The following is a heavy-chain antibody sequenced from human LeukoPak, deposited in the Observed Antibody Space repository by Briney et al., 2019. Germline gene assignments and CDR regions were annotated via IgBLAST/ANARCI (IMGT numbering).Heavy chain of an antibody. CDR3: ARTTHYYGAAHFDY. V-gene: IGHV4-39*01. Sequence: PSETLSLTCTVSGGSISSSSYYWGWIRQPPGKGLEWIGSIYYSGSTYYNPSLKSRVTISVDTSKNQFSLKLSSVTAADTAVYYCARTTHYYGAAHFDYWGQGTLVTVSS. D-gene: IGHD4-17*01. J-gene: IGHJ4*02. CDR1: GGSISSSSYY. CDR2: IYYSGST.